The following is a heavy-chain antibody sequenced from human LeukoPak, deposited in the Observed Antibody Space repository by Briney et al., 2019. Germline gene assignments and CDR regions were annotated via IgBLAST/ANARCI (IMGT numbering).Heavy chain of an antibody. CDR2: INPNSGGT. CDR1: GYTFTGYY. Sequence: ASVKVSCKASGYTFTGYYMHWVRQAPGQGLEWMGWINPNSGGTNYAQKFQGRVTMTRDTSISTAYMELSRLTSDDTAVYYCARVQGANIAAAVKGFSAYYYMDVWGKGTTVTVSS. CDR3: ARVQGANIAAAVKGFSAYYYMDV. J-gene: IGHJ6*03. D-gene: IGHD6-13*01. V-gene: IGHV1-2*02.